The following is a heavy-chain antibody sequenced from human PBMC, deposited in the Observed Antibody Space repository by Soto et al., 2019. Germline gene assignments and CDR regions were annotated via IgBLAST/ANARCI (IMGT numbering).Heavy chain of an antibody. CDR3: VRAGYSDFEYFDY. CDR2: IFYTGNT. CDR1: GGSISDALYY. D-gene: IGHD5-12*01. Sequence: SETLSLTCSVSGGSISDALYYWTWVRQSPGKGLEWIGSIFYTGNTLYNPSLKSRPSISVATSKNQFSLKLSSVSAADTAIYYCVRAGYSDFEYFDYWGPGILVTVSS. J-gene: IGHJ4*02. V-gene: IGHV4-31*03.